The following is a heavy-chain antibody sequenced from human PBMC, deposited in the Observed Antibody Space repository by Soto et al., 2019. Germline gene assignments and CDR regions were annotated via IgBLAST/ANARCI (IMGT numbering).Heavy chain of an antibody. D-gene: IGHD6-13*01. Sequence: QVQLVQSGAEVKKPGSSVKVSCKASGGTFSSYTISWVRQAPGQGLEWMGRIIPILGIANYAQKFQGRVTITAHKSTSTAYMELSSLRSEDTAVYYCARTYSSSWYYGMDVWGQGTTVTVSS. J-gene: IGHJ6*02. V-gene: IGHV1-69*02. CDR1: GGTFSSYT. CDR2: IIPILGIA. CDR3: ARTYSSSWYYGMDV.